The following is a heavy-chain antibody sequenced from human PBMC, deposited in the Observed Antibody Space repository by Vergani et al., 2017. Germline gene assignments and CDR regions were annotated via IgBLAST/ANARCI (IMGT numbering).Heavy chain of an antibody. D-gene: IGHD6-13*01. CDR3: AGHHRWYDYYYYMDV. Sequence: EVQLVQSGAEVKKPGESLKISCKGSGYSFTSYWIGWVRQMPGKGLEWMGIIYPGDSDTRYSPSFQGQVTIPADKSISTAYLQWSSLKASDTAMYYCAGHHRWYDYYYYMDVWGKGTTVTVSS. V-gene: IGHV5-51*01. CDR1: GYSFTSYW. J-gene: IGHJ6*03. CDR2: IYPGDSDT.